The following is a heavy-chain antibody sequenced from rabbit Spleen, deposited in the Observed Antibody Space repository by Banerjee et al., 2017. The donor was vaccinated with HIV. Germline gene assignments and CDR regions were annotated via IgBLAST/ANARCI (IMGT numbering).Heavy chain of an antibody. CDR3: AREGYPGYAGYGHAIFNL. V-gene: IGHV1S47*01. J-gene: IGHJ4*01. CDR2: IYNGDGTT. D-gene: IGHD7-1*01. Sequence: EESGGDLVKPGASLTLTCTASGFSFSSNYWICWVRQAPGKGPEWIACIYNGDGTTYYASWVNGRFTISRSTSLNTVTLQMTSLTAADTAMYFCAREGYPGYAGYGHAIFNLWGPGTLVTVS. CDR1: GFSFSSNY.